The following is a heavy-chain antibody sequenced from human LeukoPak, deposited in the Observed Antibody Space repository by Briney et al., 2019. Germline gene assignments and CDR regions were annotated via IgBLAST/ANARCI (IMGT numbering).Heavy chain of an antibody. D-gene: IGHD3-10*01. Sequence: SVKVSCKASGGTFSSYAISWVRQAPGQGLEWMGGIIPIFGTANYAQKFQGRVTITADKSTSTAYMELSSLRSEDTAVYYCAREYRGSDKYIQHWGQGTLVTVSS. V-gene: IGHV1-69*06. CDR3: AREYRGSDKYIQH. CDR2: IIPIFGTA. J-gene: IGHJ1*01. CDR1: GGTFSSYA.